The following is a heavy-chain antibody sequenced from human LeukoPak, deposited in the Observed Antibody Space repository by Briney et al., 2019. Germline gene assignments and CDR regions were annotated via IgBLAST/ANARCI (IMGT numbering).Heavy chain of an antibody. CDR3: AKGRQQLVRGYYFDY. J-gene: IGHJ4*02. V-gene: IGHV3-11*04. CDR1: GFTFSDYY. Sequence: GGSLRLSCAASGFTFSDYYMSWIRQAPGKGLEWVSYISSSGSTIYYADPVKGRFTISRDNAKNSLYLQMNSLRAEDTAVYYCAKGRQQLVRGYYFDYWGQGTLVTVSS. CDR2: ISSSGSTI. D-gene: IGHD6-13*01.